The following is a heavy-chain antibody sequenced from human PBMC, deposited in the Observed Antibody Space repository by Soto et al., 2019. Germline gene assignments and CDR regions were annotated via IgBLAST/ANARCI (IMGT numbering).Heavy chain of an antibody. CDR2: ITGSGRRT. J-gene: IGHJ4*02. CDR3: TKAMSDGLPNLNLHY. V-gene: IGHV3-23*01. D-gene: IGHD2-21*02. Sequence: EVQLLESGGGLEQPGGSLRLSCEASGFAFSSHTMNWVRQAPGKGLEWVSSITGSGRRTNYADSVRGRFTISRDNFDNTVYLQLNNLRAEDTAFYYCTKAMSDGLPNLNLHYWGQGTLVTVSS. CDR1: GFAFSSHT.